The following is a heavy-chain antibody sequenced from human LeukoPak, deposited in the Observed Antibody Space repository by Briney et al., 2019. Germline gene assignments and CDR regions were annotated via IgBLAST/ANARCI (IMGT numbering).Heavy chain of an antibody. J-gene: IGHJ6*03. CDR2: ISSSGSYT. CDR3: AREAVVPAAITYYYYYYMDV. Sequence: GGSLRLSCAASGFIFSSFNMNWVRQAPGKGLEWVSSISSSGSYTYYADSLRGRFTISRDNAKNSLYLQMNSLRAEDTAVYYCAREAVVPAAITYYYYYYMDVWGKGTTVTVSS. D-gene: IGHD2-2*02. CDR1: GFIFSSFN. V-gene: IGHV3-21*01.